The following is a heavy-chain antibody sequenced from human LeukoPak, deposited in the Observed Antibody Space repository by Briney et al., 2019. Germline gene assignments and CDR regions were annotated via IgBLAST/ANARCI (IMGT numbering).Heavy chain of an antibody. J-gene: IGHJ3*02. CDR1: GGSISSGDYY. V-gene: IGHV4-30-4*01. CDR3: ASLDPWGSAVDAFDI. CDR2: IYYSGTA. D-gene: IGHD7-27*01. Sequence: SQTLSLTCTVSGGSISSGDYYWSWLRQPPGKGLEWIGYIYYSGTAYYNPSLKSRVAISVDTSKNQFSLKLSSVTAADTAVYYCASLDPWGSAVDAFDIWGQGTMVTVSS.